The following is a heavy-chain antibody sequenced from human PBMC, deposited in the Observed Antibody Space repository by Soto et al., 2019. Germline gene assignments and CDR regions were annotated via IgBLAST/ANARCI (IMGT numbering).Heavy chain of an antibody. J-gene: IGHJ6*02. CDR2: IIPLFGTT. D-gene: IGHD2-15*01. V-gene: IGHV1-69*06. CDR3: AKSWWGKIYYYYYAMDV. Sequence: QVQVVQSGAEVKRPGSSVNVSCKASGGYFNNRQTLNSYHISWVRQAPGQGLEWMGGIIPLFGTTNYAQRFQGRVTITADKSKLTTYPELNNVTSDDTAVYYCAKSWWGKIYYYYYAMDVWGQGTTVTVSS. CDR1: GGYFNNRQTLNSYH.